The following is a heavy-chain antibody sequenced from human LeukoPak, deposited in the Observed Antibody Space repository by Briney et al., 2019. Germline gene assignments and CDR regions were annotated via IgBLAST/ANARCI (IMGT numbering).Heavy chain of an antibody. D-gene: IGHD3-10*01. CDR3: ARGQASITMVRGVISWFDP. V-gene: IGHV3-21*01. CDR2: ISSSSSYI. Sequence: GGSLRLSCAASGFTFSSYSMNWVRQAPGKGLEWVSSISSSSSYIYYADSVKGRFTMSRDNAKNSLYLQMNSLRAEDTAVYYCARGQASITMVRGVISWFDPWGQGTLVTVSS. J-gene: IGHJ5*02. CDR1: GFTFSSYS.